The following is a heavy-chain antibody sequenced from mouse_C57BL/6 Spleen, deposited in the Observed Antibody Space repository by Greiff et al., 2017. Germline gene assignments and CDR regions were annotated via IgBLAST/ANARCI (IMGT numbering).Heavy chain of an antibody. V-gene: IGHV5-4*03. Sequence: DVMLVESGGGLVKPGGSLKLSCAASGFTFSSYAMSWVRQTPEKRLEWVATISDGGSYTYYPDNVKGRFTISRDNAKNNLYLQMSQLKSEDTAMYYCARVNGSSYGWFAYWGQGTLVTVSA. CDR1: GFTFSSYA. J-gene: IGHJ3*01. CDR2: ISDGGSYT. D-gene: IGHD1-1*01. CDR3: ARVNGSSYGWFAY.